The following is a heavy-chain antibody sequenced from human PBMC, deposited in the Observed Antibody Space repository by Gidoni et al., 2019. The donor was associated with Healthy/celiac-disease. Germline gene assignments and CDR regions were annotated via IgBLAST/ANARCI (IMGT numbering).Heavy chain of an antibody. CDR1: GGSVSSGSYY. V-gene: IGHV4-61*01. D-gene: IGHD3-10*01. J-gene: IGHJ5*02. CDR2: IYYSGST. CDR3: AREGITMVRGLGDGGWFDP. Sequence: GPGLVKPSETLSLTCTVSGGSVSSGSYYWSWIRQPPGKGLEWIGYIYYSGSTNYNPSLKSRVTISVDTSKNQFSLKLSSVTAADTAVYYCAREGITMVRGLGDGGWFDPWGQGTLVTVSS.